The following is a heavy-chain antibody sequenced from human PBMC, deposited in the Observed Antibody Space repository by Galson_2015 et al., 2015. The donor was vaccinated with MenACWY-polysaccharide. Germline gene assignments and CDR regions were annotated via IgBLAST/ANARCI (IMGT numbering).Heavy chain of an antibody. Sequence: SVKVSCKASGYTFTSYAMHWVRQAPGQRLEWMGWINAGNGNTKYSQKFQGRVTITRDTSASTAYMELSSLRSEDTAAYYCARDGAYGDYVGSLDYWGQGTLVTVSS. CDR2: INAGNGNT. CDR1: GYTFTSYA. J-gene: IGHJ4*02. CDR3: ARDGAYGDYVGSLDY. V-gene: IGHV1-3*01. D-gene: IGHD4-17*01.